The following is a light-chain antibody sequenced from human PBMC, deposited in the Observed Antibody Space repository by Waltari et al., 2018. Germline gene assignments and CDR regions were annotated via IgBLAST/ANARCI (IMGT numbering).Light chain of an antibody. V-gene: IGLV2-14*01. CDR2: KVS. CDR1: SSDVGGYNY. CDR3: SSYTSSSTLDV. Sequence: QSVLTQPASVSGSPGQSITISCTGTSSDVGGYNYVSWYQQHPGKAPKLMIYKVSNRPSGVSKRFSGSKSGNTASLTISGLQAEDESDYYCSSYTSSSTLDVFGTGTKVTVL. J-gene: IGLJ1*01.